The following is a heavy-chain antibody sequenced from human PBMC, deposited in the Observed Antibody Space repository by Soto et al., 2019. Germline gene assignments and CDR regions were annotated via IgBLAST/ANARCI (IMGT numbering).Heavy chain of an antibody. D-gene: IGHD6-13*01. Sequence: QVQLQESGPGLVKASETLSLTCTVSGGSISHYFWSWIRQPPGKGLEWIAFIYDSGSTNYNPSLKSRISASVDRSKNQFSLKLNSVTAADTAVYYCARGWSSSWPYWGQGALVTVSS. CDR1: GGSISHYF. CDR3: ARGWSSSWPY. J-gene: IGHJ4*02. CDR2: IYDSGST. V-gene: IGHV4-59*01.